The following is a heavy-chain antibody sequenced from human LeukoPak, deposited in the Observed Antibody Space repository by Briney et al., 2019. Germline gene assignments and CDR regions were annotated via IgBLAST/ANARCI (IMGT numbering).Heavy chain of an antibody. CDR2: IYTSGST. CDR1: GGSISSGSYY. Sequence: SQTLSLTCTVSGGSISSGSYYWSWIRQPAGKGLEWIGRIYTSGSTNYNPSLKSRVTISVDTSKNQFSLKLSSVTAADTAVYYCARETRYCSSTSCSFGLGYWGQGTLVTVSS. D-gene: IGHD2-2*01. V-gene: IGHV4-61*02. CDR3: ARETRYCSSTSCSFGLGY. J-gene: IGHJ4*02.